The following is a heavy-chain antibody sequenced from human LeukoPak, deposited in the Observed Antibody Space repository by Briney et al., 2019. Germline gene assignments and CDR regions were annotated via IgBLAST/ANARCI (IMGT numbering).Heavy chain of an antibody. CDR3: ARVLGYCSSTSCQRVAFDI. Sequence: KASETLSLTCTVSGGSISSYYWSWIRQPPGKGLEWIGYIYYSGSTNYNPSLKSRVTISVDTSKNQFSLKLSSVAAADTAVYYCARVLGYCSSTSCQRVAFDIWGQGTMVTVSS. V-gene: IGHV4-59*01. CDR1: GGSISSYY. J-gene: IGHJ3*02. CDR2: IYYSGST. D-gene: IGHD2-2*01.